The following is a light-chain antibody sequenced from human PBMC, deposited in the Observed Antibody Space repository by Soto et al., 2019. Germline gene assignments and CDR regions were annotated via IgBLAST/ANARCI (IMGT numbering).Light chain of an antibody. CDR2: DVS. CDR3: QQYQTYSRP. CDR1: QSINTW. J-gene: IGKJ1*01. Sequence: DHQMTQSPSTVSASVGDRITITGRASQSINTWLAWYRQRPGEAPQLLIYDVSTLAMGVPARRSGSGSGTDFTLSISRLQADDFATFYCQQYQTYSRPFGQGPKVEVK. V-gene: IGKV1-5*01.